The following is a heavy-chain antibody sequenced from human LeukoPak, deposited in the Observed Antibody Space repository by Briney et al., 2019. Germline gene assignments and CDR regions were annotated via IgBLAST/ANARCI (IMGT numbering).Heavy chain of an antibody. J-gene: IGHJ4*02. CDR3: AKDRKLRFLEWLFDY. V-gene: IGHV3-23*01. D-gene: IGHD3-3*01. Sequence: PGGSLRLSCTASGFTFSIYNTNWVRQAPGKGLEWVSAISGSGGSTYYADSVKGRFTISRDNSKNTLYLQMNSLRAEDTAVYYCAKDRKLRFLEWLFDYWGQGTLVTVSS. CDR1: GFTFSIYN. CDR2: ISGSGGST.